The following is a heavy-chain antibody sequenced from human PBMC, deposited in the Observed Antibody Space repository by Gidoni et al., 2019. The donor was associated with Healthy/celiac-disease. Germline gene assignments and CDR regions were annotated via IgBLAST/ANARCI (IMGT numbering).Heavy chain of an antibody. J-gene: IGHJ6*03. CDR3: ARDWEDYGDSYYYYYYMDV. D-gene: IGHD4-17*01. V-gene: IGHV3-48*01. Sequence: EVQLVESGGGLVQPGGSLRLSCAASGFTFSIYSMNWVRQAPGKGLGWVSYISSSSSTIYYADSVKGRFTISRDNAKNSLYLQMNSLRAEDTAVYYCARDWEDYGDSYYYYYYMDVWGKGTTVTVSS. CDR2: ISSSSSTI. CDR1: GFTFSIYS.